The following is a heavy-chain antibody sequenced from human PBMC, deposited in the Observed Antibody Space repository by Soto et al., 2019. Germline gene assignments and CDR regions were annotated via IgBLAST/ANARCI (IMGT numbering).Heavy chain of an antibody. CDR2: MYHSGAT. Sequence: QVRLQESGPGLVKPSETLSLTCAFSGGSITSDNWWTWVRQTPGKGLEWIGEMYHSGATNYSPSLKSRVTILVDKSKNQFSLKLTSVTAADSALYYCARASASSMLRGVIINWGQGTLVTVSS. CDR3: ARASASSMLRGVIIN. J-gene: IGHJ4*02. CDR1: GGSITSDNW. D-gene: IGHD3-10*01. V-gene: IGHV4-4*02.